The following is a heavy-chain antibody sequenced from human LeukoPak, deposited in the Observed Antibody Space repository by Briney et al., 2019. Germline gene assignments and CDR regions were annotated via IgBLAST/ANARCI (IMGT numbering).Heavy chain of an antibody. D-gene: IGHD1-7*01. J-gene: IGHJ4*02. V-gene: IGHV4-59*11. CDR3: AREKLELRL. CDR2: IYYSGST. CDR1: GGSISSHY. Sequence: KPSETLSLTCTVSGGSISSHYWSWIRQPPGKGLEWIGYIYYSGSTNYNPSLKSRVTISVDTSKNQFSLKLSSVTAADTAVYYCAREKLELRLWGQGTLVTVSS.